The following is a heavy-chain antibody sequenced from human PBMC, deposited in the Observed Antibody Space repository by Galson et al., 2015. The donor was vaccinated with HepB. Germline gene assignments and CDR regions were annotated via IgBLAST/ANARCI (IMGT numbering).Heavy chain of an antibody. J-gene: IGHJ6*03. CDR2: IWYDGSNK. CDR1: GYTFSSYG. D-gene: IGHD3-3*01. Sequence: SLRLSCAASGYTFSSYGMHWVRQAPGKGLEWVAVIWYDGSNKYYADSVKGRFTISRDNSKNTLYLQMNSLRAEDTAVYYCARKGRFLEWLSSYYYYYMDVWGKGTTVTVSS. V-gene: IGHV3-33*01. CDR3: ARKGRFLEWLSSYYYYYMDV.